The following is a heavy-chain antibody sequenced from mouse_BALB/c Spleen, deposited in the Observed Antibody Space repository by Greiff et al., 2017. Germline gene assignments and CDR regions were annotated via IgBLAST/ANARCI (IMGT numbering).Heavy chain of an antibody. CDR3: ARCRITTYVDY. J-gene: IGHJ2*01. CDR1: GFTFTSYW. D-gene: IGHD2-4*01. V-gene: IGHV1-69*02. CDR2: IDPSDSYN. Sequence: QVHVKQPGAELVKPGASVKLSCKASGFTFTSYWMHWVEQRPGQGLEWIGEIDPSDSYNNYNQKFKGKATFTVDKSSSTAYMTLSSLTSEDSAVYYCARCRITTYVDYWGQGTTLTVAS.